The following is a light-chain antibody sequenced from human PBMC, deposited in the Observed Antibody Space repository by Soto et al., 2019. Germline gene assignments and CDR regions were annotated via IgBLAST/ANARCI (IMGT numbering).Light chain of an antibody. V-gene: IGLV2-11*01. CDR2: DVI. CDR1: SNDVGGYNF. CDR3: CSYAGSYTV. J-gene: IGLJ2*01. Sequence: QSVLTQPRSVSGSPGQSVTISCTGTSNDVGGYNFVSWYQQHPGKAPKLMIYDVIKRPSGVPDRFSGSKSGNTASLTISGLQAEDEADYYCCSYAGSYTVFGGGTKLTVL.